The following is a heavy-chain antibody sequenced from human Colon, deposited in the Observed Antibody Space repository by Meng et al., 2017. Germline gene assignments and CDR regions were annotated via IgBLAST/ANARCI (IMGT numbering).Heavy chain of an antibody. D-gene: IGHD2/OR15-2a*01. CDR3: GTDIYD. Sequence: EVQLEESGGGLVQPGGSLRLSCAASGFTFTTAWMTWVRRTPGRGLEWVGCIKSNNDGGTTDYAAPVKGRFTISRDDSKSTLYLQMNSLKIEDTAMYYCGTDIYDWGQGTLVTVSS. CDR1: GFTFTTAW. CDR2: IKSNNDGGTT. J-gene: IGHJ4*02. V-gene: IGHV3-15*01.